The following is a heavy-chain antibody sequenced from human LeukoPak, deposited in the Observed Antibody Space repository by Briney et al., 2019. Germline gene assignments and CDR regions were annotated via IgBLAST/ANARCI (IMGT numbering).Heavy chain of an antibody. J-gene: IGHJ4*02. CDR1: GYTFTRYY. D-gene: IGHD2/OR15-2a*01. CDR2: INPSGGST. CDR3: ATTDRVESLLLDY. V-gene: IGHV1-46*01. Sequence: ASVKDSCKASGYTFTRYYIHWVRQAPGEGLEWMGIINPSGGSTSFTQKFQGRVTRARYTSTSTVYMELSSLKSEDTAVYYCATTDRVESLLLDYWGQGTLVTVSS.